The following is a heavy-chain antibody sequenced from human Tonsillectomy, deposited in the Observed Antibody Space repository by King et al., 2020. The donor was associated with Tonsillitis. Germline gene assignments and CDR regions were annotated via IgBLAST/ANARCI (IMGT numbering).Heavy chain of an antibody. CDR2: INPNSGDT. CDR1: GYIFTDYY. D-gene: IGHD3-22*01. CDR3: ARVPNSYDSSGYYPNYYFDY. Sequence: QLVQSGAEVKKPGASVKVSCEASGYIFTDYYVHWVRQAPQQGLEWMGWINPNSGDTNYAQKFQGRGTMTRDTSISTVYLELSSLRSGDTAVYYCARVPNSYDSSGYYPNYYFDYWGQGTLVTVSS. J-gene: IGHJ4*02. V-gene: IGHV1-2*02.